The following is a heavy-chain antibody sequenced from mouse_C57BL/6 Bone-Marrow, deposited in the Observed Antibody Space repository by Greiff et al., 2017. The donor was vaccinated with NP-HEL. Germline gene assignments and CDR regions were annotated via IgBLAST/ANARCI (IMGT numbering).Heavy chain of an antibody. CDR2: INPNNGGT. CDR3: AGVPLH. V-gene: IGHV1-26*01. CDR1: GYTFTDYY. Sequence: EVQLQQSGPELVKPGASVKISCKASGYTFTDYYMNWVKQSHGKSLEWIGDINPNNGGTSYNQKFKGKATLTVDKSSSTAYMELRSLTSGDSAVYYCAGVPLHWGQGTSVTVSS. J-gene: IGHJ4*01.